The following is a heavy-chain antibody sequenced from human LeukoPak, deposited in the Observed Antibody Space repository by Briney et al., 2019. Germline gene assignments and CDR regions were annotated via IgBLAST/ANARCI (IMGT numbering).Heavy chain of an antibody. CDR2: IYYSGST. J-gene: IGHJ4*02. Sequence: PSQTLSLTCTVSGGSISSGDYYWSWIRQPPGKGLEWIGYIYYSGSTYYNPSLKSRVTISVDTSKNQFSLKLSSVTAADTAVYYCATLSGYDDYYFDYWGQGTLVTVSS. CDR3: ATLSGYDDYYFDY. V-gene: IGHV4-30-4*01. CDR1: GGSISSGDYY. D-gene: IGHD5-12*01.